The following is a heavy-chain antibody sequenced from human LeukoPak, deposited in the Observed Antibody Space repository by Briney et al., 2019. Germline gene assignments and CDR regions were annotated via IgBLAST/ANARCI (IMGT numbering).Heavy chain of an antibody. Sequence: QPSETLSLTRTVSGGSISSYYWSWIRQPPGKGLEWVARIKAKIHGETIDYAAPVRGRFIISRDDSRNTVYLQMNSLKFEDTAMYYCTRRSTIWGRGTRVTVSS. J-gene: IGHJ4*02. CDR2: IKAKIHGETI. V-gene: IGHV3-15*01. D-gene: IGHD5-24*01. CDR3: TRRSTI. CDR1: GGSISSYY.